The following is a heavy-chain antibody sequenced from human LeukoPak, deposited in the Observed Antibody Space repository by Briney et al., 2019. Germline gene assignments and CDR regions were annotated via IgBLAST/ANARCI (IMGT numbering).Heavy chain of an antibody. Sequence: PSETLSLTCAVYGGSFSGYYWSWIRQPPGKGLEWIGYIYYSGSTYYNPSLKSRVTISVDTSKNQFSLKLSSVTAADTAVYHCARAPYYHYGMDVWGQGTTVTVSS. CDR2: IYYSGST. V-gene: IGHV4-30-4*01. CDR1: GGSFSGYY. CDR3: ARAPYYHYGMDV. J-gene: IGHJ6*02.